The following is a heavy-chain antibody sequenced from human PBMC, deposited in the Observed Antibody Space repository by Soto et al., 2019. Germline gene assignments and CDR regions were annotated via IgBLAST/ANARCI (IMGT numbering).Heavy chain of an antibody. Sequence: QVQLVQSGAEVKKPGSSVKVSCKASGVTFSRQDMRLVRQAPGQGLEWMGGIIPIFGTLQYEEKFQDRVTITADESTSTAYMELSSLTSEDTAVYYCATNEGRDGYSFDYWGQGTLVTVSS. CDR3: ATNEGRDGYSFDY. CDR2: IIPIFGTL. CDR1: GVTFSRQD. V-gene: IGHV1-69*01. D-gene: IGHD5-12*01. J-gene: IGHJ4*02.